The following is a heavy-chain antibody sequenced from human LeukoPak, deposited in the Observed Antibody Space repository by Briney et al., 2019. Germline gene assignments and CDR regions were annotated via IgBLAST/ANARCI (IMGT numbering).Heavy chain of an antibody. CDR1: GFTFSSYG. CDR3: AKSPYCSGGSCYYYYYMDV. CDR2: IRYDGSNK. Sequence: GGSLRLSCAASGFTFSSYGMHWVRQAPGKGLEWVAFIRYDGSNKYYADSVKGRFTISRDNSKNTLYLQMNSLRAEDTAVYYCAKSPYCSGGSCYYYYYMDVWGKGTTVTVSS. V-gene: IGHV3-30*02. D-gene: IGHD2-15*01. J-gene: IGHJ6*03.